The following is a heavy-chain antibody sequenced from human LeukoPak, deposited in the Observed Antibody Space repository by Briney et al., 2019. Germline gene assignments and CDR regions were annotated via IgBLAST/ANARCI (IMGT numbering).Heavy chain of an antibody. J-gene: IGHJ5*02. Sequence: QTLSLTCAISGDSVSSNSVTWIRITQSPARGLEWLGRTYYRSTWYNDYAVSVRGRISVNPDTSKNQFSLHLNSVTPEDTAVYYCARRLTQYDCFDPWGQGILVTVSS. CDR2: TYYRSTWYN. V-gene: IGHV6-1*01. CDR3: ARRLTQYDCFDP. D-gene: IGHD2-2*01. CDR1: GDSVSSNSVT.